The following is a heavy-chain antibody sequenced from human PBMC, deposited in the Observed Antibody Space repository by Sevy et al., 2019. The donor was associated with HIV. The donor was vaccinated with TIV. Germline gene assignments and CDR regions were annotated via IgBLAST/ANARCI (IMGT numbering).Heavy chain of an antibody. CDR3: AKDLIGRYSSSSGDFDY. Sequence: GGSLRLSCAASGFTFSIYGMHWVRQAPGKGLEWVACIRYDGSTNYYADSVKGRFTISRDNSKNTLYLQMNSLRAEDTAVYYCAKDLIGRYSSSSGDFDYWGQGTLVTVSS. CDR2: IRYDGSTN. V-gene: IGHV3-30*02. D-gene: IGHD6-6*01. CDR1: GFTFSIYG. J-gene: IGHJ4*02.